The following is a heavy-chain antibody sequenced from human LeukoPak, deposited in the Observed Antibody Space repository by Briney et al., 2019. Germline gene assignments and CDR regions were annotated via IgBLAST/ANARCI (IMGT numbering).Heavy chain of an antibody. CDR1: GGTFSSYA. V-gene: IGHV1-69*04. J-gene: IGHJ4*02. Sequence: ASVKVSCKASGGTFSSYAISWVRQAPGQGLEWMGRIIPILGIANYAQKFQGRVTITADKSTSTAYMELSSLRSGDTAVYYCARGPMSTVTTEADYWGQGTLVTVSS. CDR2: IIPILGIA. D-gene: IGHD4-17*01. CDR3: ARGPMSTVTTEADY.